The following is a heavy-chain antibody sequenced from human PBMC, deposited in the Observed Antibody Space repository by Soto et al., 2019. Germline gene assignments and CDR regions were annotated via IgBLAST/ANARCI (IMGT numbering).Heavy chain of an antibody. Sequence: QVQLQESGPGLVKPSDTLSLTCTVSGGSISPYYWSWIRQAPGKGLEWIGYIYFAGTTTYNPSLKNHVTISVDTSNTQFSLKLTSVTAADTAVYYCARLGGYFQALDSWGQGTLVTVSS. V-gene: IGHV4-59*08. CDR1: GGSISPYY. CDR3: ARLGGYFQALDS. J-gene: IGHJ4*02. D-gene: IGHD3-22*01. CDR2: IYFAGTT.